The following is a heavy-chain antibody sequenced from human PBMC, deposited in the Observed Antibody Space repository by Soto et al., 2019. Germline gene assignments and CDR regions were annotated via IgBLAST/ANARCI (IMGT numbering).Heavy chain of an antibody. Sequence: GESLKISCAASGFTFSSYAMSWVRQAPGKGLEWVSAISGSGGSTYYADSVKGRFTISRDNSKNTLYLQMNSLRAEDTAVYYCAKDLLSRYSSSSPMGSSAFDIWGQGTMVTVSS. D-gene: IGHD6-6*01. CDR2: ISGSGGST. V-gene: IGHV3-23*01. CDR3: AKDLLSRYSSSSPMGSSAFDI. CDR1: GFTFSSYA. J-gene: IGHJ3*02.